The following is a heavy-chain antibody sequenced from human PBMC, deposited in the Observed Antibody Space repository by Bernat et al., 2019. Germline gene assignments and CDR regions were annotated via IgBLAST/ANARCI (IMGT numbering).Heavy chain of an antibody. D-gene: IGHD3-3*01. Sequence: QLQLQESGPGLVKPSETLSLTCTVSGGSITSSSYYWGWIRQPPGKGLEWIGSIYYSGSACYNPSLKSRVTISIDTSKNQFSLKLSSVTAADTAVYYCARHIGYYYYMDVWGKGTTVTVSS. J-gene: IGHJ6*03. CDR1: GGSITSSSYY. CDR2: IYYSGSA. V-gene: IGHV4-39*01. CDR3: ARHIGYYYYMDV.